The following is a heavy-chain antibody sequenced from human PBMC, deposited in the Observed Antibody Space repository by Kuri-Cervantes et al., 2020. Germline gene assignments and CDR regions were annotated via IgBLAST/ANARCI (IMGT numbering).Heavy chain of an antibody. J-gene: IGHJ6*02. V-gene: IGHV4-34*01. CDR3: ARPYELRYFDWPPMDV. CDR1: GGSFSGYY. CDR2: INHSGST. D-gene: IGHD3-9*01. Sequence: GSLRLSCAVYGGSFSGYYWSWIRQPPGKGLEWIGEINHSGSTNYNPSLKSRVTISVDTSKNQFSLKLSPVTAADTAVYYCARPYELRYFDWPPMDVWGQGTTVTVSS.